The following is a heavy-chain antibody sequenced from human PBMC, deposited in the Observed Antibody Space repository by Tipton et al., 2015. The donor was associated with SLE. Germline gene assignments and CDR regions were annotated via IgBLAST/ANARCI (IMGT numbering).Heavy chain of an antibody. D-gene: IGHD2-15*01. Sequence: TLSLTCTVSGASISTSYWSWIRQPPGQGLEWIGSIYYSVPTTFNPSLKSRVTISADTSKKEVSLTLNSVTAADTAVYYCAKRAHIVIGRGYFDFWGRGILVTVSS. CDR2: IYYSVPT. CDR3: AKRAHIVIGRGYFDF. V-gene: IGHV4-59*08. J-gene: IGHJ4*02. CDR1: GASISTSY.